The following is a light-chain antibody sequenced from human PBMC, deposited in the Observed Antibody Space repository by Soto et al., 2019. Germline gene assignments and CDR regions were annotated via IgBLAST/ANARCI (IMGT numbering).Light chain of an antibody. CDR2: KTN. CDR1: NSNIGGDY. CDR3: AAWDDSLSGWV. V-gene: IGLV1-47*01. Sequence: QSVLTQPPSASGTPGQRVTISCSGSNSNIGGDYVYWYQQLPGTAPKVLIYKTNQRPSGVPDRLSGSKSGTSASLAISGLRSEDEADYYCAAWDDSLSGWVFGGGTKLTVL. J-gene: IGLJ3*02.